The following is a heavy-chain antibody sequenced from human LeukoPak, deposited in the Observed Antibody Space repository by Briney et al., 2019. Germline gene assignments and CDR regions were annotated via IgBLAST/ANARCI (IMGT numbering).Heavy chain of an antibody. CDR1: GGSIRSSSYY. D-gene: IGHD6-13*01. V-gene: IGHV4-39*07. CDR2: IYYSGST. J-gene: IGHJ4*02. CDR3: ARDYGLAAAEVSSIPFDY. Sequence: SETLSLTCTVSGGSIRSSSYYWGWIRQPPGKGLEWIGSIYYSGSTYHNPSLKSRVTISVDTSKNQFSLKLSSVTAADTAVYYCARDYGLAAAEVSSIPFDYWGQGTLVTVSS.